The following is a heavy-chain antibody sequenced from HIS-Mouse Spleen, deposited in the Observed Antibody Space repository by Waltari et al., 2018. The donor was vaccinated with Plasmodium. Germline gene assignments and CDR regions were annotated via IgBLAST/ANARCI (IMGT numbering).Heavy chain of an antibody. Sequence: EVQLVESGGGLVKPGGSLRLSCAASGFTFSTYSMNWVRQAPGKGLEWVSSISSSSSYIYYADSVKGRFTSSRDNAKNSLYLQMNSLRAEDTAVYYCARHLYYDFWSGYQYYFDYWGQGTLVTVSS. V-gene: IGHV3-21*01. CDR3: ARHLYYDFWSGYQYYFDY. D-gene: IGHD3-3*01. J-gene: IGHJ4*02. CDR1: GFTFSTYS. CDR2: ISSSSSYI.